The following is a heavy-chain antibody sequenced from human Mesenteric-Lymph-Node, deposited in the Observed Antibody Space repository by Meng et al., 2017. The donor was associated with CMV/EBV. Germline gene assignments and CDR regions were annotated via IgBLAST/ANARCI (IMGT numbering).Heavy chain of an antibody. D-gene: IGHD3-22*01. CDR3: VKDPDYYDNRGL. CDR2: IFSSGNSVTST. J-gene: IGHJ4*02. V-gene: IGHV3-23*03. Sequence: GESLKISCAASGFTFTNYAMSWVRQAPGKGLEWVSIIFSSGNSVTSTFYADSVKGRFTISRENSKNTLYLQMNSLRVEDTAVYYCVKDPDYYDNRGLWGQGTLVTVSS. CDR1: GFTFTNYA.